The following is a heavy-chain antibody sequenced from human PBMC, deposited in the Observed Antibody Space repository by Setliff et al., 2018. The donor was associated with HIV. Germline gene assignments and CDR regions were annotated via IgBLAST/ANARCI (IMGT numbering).Heavy chain of an antibody. CDR1: GYSFTNYW. J-gene: IGHJ6*03. CDR2: IYPSDSNT. V-gene: IGHV5-51*01. Sequence: GESLKISCKGSGYSFTNYWIGWVRQMPGKGLEWMGIIYPSDSNTAYSPSFQGQVTISADKSISTAYLQWSSLKASDTAMYYCARFVHSSGWYSSSYYYYMDVWGKGTTVTVSS. CDR3: ARFVHSSGWYSSSYYYYMDV. D-gene: IGHD3-22*01.